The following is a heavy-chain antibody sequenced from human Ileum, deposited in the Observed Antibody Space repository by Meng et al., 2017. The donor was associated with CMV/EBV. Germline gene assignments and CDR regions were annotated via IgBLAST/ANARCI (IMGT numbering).Heavy chain of an antibody. J-gene: IGHJ4*02. Sequence: GGSLRLSCAASGFPFRDFAMHWVRQAPGKGLEWVSGIDWTSNTLGYADSVKGRFTISRDNAKSSLYLQMNSLRPEDTAVYYCATQNSATFSYYFDYWGQGTLVTVSS. CDR2: IDWTSNTL. V-gene: IGHV3-9*01. CDR3: ATQNSATFSYYFDY. CDR1: GFPFRDFA. D-gene: IGHD1/OR15-1a*01.